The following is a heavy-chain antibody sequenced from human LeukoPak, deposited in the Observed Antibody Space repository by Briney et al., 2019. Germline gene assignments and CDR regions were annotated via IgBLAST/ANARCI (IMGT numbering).Heavy chain of an antibody. CDR3: ATLSVVVLPAELN. D-gene: IGHD2-15*01. J-gene: IGHJ4*02. V-gene: IGHV3-48*04. Sequence: GGSLRLSCAASGFTFSSYSMNWVRQAPGKGLEWVSYISFSSSTIYYADSVKGRFTISRDNAKNSLYLQMNSLIVEDTAVYYCATLSVVVLPAELNWGQGTLVTVSS. CDR1: GFTFSSYS. CDR2: ISFSSSTI.